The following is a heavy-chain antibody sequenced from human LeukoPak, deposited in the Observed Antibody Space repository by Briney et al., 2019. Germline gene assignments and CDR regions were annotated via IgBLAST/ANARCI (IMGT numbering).Heavy chain of an antibody. CDR3: AKPDAGELGWFDP. CDR1: GFTFSSYS. V-gene: IGHV3-21*01. CDR2: ISSSSSYI. Sequence: GGSLRLSCAASGFTFSSYSMNWVRQAPGKGLEWVSSISSSSSYIYYADSVKGRFTISRDNAKNSLYLQMNSLGAEDTAVYYCAKPDAGELGWFDPWGQGTLVTVSS. D-gene: IGHD3-10*01. J-gene: IGHJ5*02.